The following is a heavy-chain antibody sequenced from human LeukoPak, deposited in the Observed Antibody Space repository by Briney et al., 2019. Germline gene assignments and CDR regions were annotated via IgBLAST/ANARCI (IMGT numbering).Heavy chain of an antibody. V-gene: IGHV3-23*01. CDR2: ISGSGGST. J-gene: IGHJ3*02. CDR3: AKSSSSWDLSDAFDI. D-gene: IGHD6-13*01. CDR1: GFTFSSYA. Sequence: PGGSLRLSCAASGFTFSSYAVSWARQAPGKGLEWVSAISGSGGSTYYADSVKGRFTISRDNSKNTLYLQMNSLRAEDTAVYYCAKSSSSWDLSDAFDIWGQGTMVTVSS.